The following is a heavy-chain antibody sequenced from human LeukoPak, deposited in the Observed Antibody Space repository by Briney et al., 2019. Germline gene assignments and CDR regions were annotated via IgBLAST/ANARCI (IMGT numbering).Heavy chain of an antibody. V-gene: IGHV3-23*01. J-gene: IGHJ1*01. CDR1: GFTFSSYA. CDR3: AIAVRGVTEYFQH. D-gene: IGHD3-10*01. CDR2: ISGSGGST. Sequence: QPGGSLRLSCAASGFTFSSYAMSWVRQAPGKGLEWVSAISGSGGSTYYADSVKGRFTISRDNSKNTLYLQMNSLRAEDTAVYYCAIAVRGVTEYFQHWGQGTLVTVSS.